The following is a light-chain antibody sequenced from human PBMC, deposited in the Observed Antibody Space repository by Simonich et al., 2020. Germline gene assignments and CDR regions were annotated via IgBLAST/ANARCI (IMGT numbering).Light chain of an antibody. Sequence: NFMLTQPHSVSESPGKTVTISCTRSSGSIASNYVQWYQQLPGSSPTTVIYEDNQSPSGVPDRFSGPIDSSSNSASLTISGLKTEDEADYYCQSYDSSNQVFGGGTKLTVL. V-gene: IGLV6-57*01. CDR2: EDN. CDR3: QSYDSSNQV. CDR1: SGSIASNY. J-gene: IGLJ3*02.